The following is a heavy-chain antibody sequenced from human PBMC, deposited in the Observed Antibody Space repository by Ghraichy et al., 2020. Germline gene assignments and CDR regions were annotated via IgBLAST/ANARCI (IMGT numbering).Heavy chain of an antibody. CDR3: ARDPHYLIALAGNYFDY. J-gene: IGHJ4*02. CDR2: ISSSSSYI. CDR1: GFTFSSYD. D-gene: IGHD6-19*01. Sequence: GSLRLSCAASGFTFSSYDMNWVRQAPGKGLEWVSYISSSSSYIYYADSVKGRFSISRDNAKHSLYLQMNSLKADDSAVYYCARDPHYLIALAGNYFDYWGQGTLVTVSS. V-gene: IGHV3-21*01.